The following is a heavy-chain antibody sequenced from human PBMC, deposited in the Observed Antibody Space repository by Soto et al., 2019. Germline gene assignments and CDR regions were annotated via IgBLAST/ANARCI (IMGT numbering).Heavy chain of an antibody. CDR1: GFTFSTCW. V-gene: IGHV3-7*01. CDR3: VKDNRGSY. J-gene: IGHJ4*02. CDR2: INQEGSER. Sequence: EVQLVESGGGLVQPGGSLRLSCAASGFTFSTCWMMWVRQAPGKGLEWVDNINQEGSERYYVDSVKGRFTISRDNANNSLYLQMNSLRAEDTAVYYCVKDNRGSYWGQGTLVTVSS. D-gene: IGHD3-10*01.